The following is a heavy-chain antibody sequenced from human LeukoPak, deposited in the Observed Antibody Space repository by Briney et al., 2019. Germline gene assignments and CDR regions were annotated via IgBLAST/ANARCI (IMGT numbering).Heavy chain of an antibody. CDR1: GGSISSYY. Sequence: SETLSLTCTVSGGSISSYYWSWIRQPAGKGLEWIGRIYTSGSANYNPSLKSRVTMSVDTSKNQFSLKLSSVTAADTAVYYCASSMVRGGRPDAFDIWGQGTMVTVSS. D-gene: IGHD3-10*01. J-gene: IGHJ3*02. CDR2: IYTSGSA. V-gene: IGHV4-4*07. CDR3: ASSMVRGGRPDAFDI.